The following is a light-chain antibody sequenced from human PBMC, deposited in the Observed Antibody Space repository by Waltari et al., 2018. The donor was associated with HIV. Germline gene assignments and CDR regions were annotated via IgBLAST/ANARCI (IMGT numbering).Light chain of an antibody. Sequence: SYVLTQPPSVSVAPGQTARINCGGNKNGSKGVQWYQQKPSQAPVLVVYDDSDRPSGIPERFSGSSSWNTATLTISRVEAGDEADFYCQVWDSSTDLRVFGGGTKLTVL. CDR1: KNGSKG. CDR2: DDS. V-gene: IGLV3-21*02. J-gene: IGLJ2*01. CDR3: QVWDSSTDLRV.